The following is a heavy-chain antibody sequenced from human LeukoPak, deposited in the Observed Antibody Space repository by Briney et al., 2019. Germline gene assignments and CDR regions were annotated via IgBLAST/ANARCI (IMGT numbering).Heavy chain of an antibody. CDR3: AICDSSGYYLE. CDR2: INHSGST. J-gene: IGHJ4*02. CDR1: GGSFSGYY. D-gene: IGHD3-22*01. V-gene: IGHV4-34*01. Sequence: SETLSLTCAVYGGSFSGYYWSWIRQSPGKGLEWIGEINHSGSTNYNPSLKSRVTISVDTSKNQFSLKLSSVTAADTAVYYCAICDSSGYYLEWGQGTLVTVSS.